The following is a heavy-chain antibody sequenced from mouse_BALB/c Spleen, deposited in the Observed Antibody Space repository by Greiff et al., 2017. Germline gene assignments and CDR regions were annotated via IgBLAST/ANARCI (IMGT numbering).Heavy chain of an antibody. CDR3: ARGIYYGSSLYYFDY. V-gene: IGHV1S29*02. Sequence: EVQLQQSGPELVKPGASVKISCKASGYTFTDYNMHWVKQSHGKSLEWIGYIYPYNGGTGYNQKFKSKATLTVDNSSSTAYMELRSLTSEDSAVYYCARGIYYGSSLYYFDYWGQGTTLTVSS. CDR1: GYTFTDYN. D-gene: IGHD1-1*01. CDR2: IYPYNGGT. J-gene: IGHJ2*01.